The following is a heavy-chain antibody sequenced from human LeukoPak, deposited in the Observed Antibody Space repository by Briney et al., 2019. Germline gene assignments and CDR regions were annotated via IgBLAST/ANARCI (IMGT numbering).Heavy chain of an antibody. CDR3: ARYGITIVRGGKYYFDS. J-gene: IGHJ4*02. V-gene: IGHV4-59*08. Sequence: PSETLSLTCTVSGGSISGYFWSWIRQPPWKGLEWIGYIHYSGSTNYNPSLNSRVTISVDTSKNQFSLRLSSVTAADTAVYYCARYGITIVRGGKYYFDSWGQGTLVTVSS. CDR1: GGSISGYF. CDR2: IHYSGST. D-gene: IGHD3-10*01.